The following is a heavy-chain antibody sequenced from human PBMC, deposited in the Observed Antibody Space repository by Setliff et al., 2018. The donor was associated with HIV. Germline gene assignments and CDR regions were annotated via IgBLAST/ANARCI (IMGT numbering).Heavy chain of an antibody. CDR3: ARGLGGYCSSVSCYEADH. Sequence: SETLSLTCTVSGGSIGSGYHYWTWIRQPAGKGLEWLGHIFTTGGTNYNPSLKSRVTTSVDTSKNQFSLRLSSVTAADTAVYYCARGLGGYCSSVSCYEADHWGQGTLVTVSS. CDR2: IFTTGGT. V-gene: IGHV4-61*09. CDR1: GGSIGSGYHY. J-gene: IGHJ5*02. D-gene: IGHD2-2*01.